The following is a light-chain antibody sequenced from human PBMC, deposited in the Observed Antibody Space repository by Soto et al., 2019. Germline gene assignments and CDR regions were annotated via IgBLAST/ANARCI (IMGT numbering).Light chain of an antibody. V-gene: IGLV2-8*01. J-gene: IGLJ2*01. CDR1: SSDVGDYNY. CDR3: SSYAGRNNVI. CDR2: EVT. Sequence: QSVLTQLPSASGSPGQSVTISCTGTSSDVGDYNYVSWYQQHPGKAPKLMIYEVTKRPSGVPDRFSGSKSGNTASLTVSGLRAEDEADYFCSSYAGRNNVIFGGGTKVTVL.